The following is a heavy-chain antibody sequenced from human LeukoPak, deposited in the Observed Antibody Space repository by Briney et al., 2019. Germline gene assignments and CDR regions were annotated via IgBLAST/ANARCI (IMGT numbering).Heavy chain of an antibody. CDR1: GGTFSSYA. J-gene: IGHJ4*02. CDR3: ARSPDILTGYYYFDY. V-gene: IGHV1-69*05. D-gene: IGHD3-9*01. CDR2: IIPIFGTA. Sequence: SMKVSCKASGGTFSSYAISWVRQAPGQGLEWMGGIIPIFGTANYAQKFQGRVTITTDESTSTAYMELSSLRSEDTAVYYCARSPDILTGYYYFDYWGQGTLVTVSS.